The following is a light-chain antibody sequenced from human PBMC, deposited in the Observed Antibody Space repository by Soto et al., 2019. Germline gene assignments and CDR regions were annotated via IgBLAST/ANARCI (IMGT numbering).Light chain of an antibody. CDR1: QSVSSN. J-gene: IGKJ1*01. Sequence: EIVMTQSPATLSVSPGERATLSCRASQSVSSNLAWYQQKPGQAPRLLIYAASTGATGIPARFSGSGSGTEFTLTISSLQSEDFAVYFCQQRGNRPPWTFGQGTKVDIK. CDR3: QQRGNRPPWT. V-gene: IGKV3-15*01. CDR2: AAS.